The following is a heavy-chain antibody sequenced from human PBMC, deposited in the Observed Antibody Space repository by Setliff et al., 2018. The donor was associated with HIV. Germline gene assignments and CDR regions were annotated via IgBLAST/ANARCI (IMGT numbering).Heavy chain of an antibody. Sequence: GASVKVSCKASGYTFTSYGMNWVRQAPGQGLEWMGWINTYTGNPTYAQDCTGRFVFSLDTSVSTAYLQISSLKAEDIAVYYCARDGYYYDSSGHLAYYFDYWGQGTLVTVSS. CDR3: ARDGYYYDSSGHLAYYFDY. V-gene: IGHV7-4-1*02. CDR1: GYTFTSYG. D-gene: IGHD3-22*01. CDR2: INTYTGNP. J-gene: IGHJ4*02.